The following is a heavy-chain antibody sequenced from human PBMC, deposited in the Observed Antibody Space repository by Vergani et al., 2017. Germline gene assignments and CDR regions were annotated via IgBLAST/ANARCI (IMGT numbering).Heavy chain of an antibody. V-gene: IGHV4-59*01. CDR2: IYYSGST. J-gene: IGHJ6*03. CDR3: ARQWPGIYMDV. Sequence: QLQLQESGPGLVKPSETLSLSCRVSGDSISNYFWSWIRQPPGKGLEWIGYIYYSGSTNYNPSLKSRVSISVDTSKNHFSLKLSSVTAADTAVYYCARQWPGIYMDVWGKGTTVTVSS. D-gene: IGHD6-19*01. CDR1: GDSISNYF.